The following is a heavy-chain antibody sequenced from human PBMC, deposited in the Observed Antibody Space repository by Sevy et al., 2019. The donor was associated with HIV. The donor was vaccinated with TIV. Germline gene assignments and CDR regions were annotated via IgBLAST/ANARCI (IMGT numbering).Heavy chain of an antibody. Sequence: ASVKVSCKASGGTFSSYAISWVRQAPGQGLEWMGGIIPIFGTANYAQKFQGRVTITADESTSTAYMELSGLRSEDTAVYYCARVVGGSMVRGVMPGGYFDYWGQGTLVTVSS. J-gene: IGHJ4*02. D-gene: IGHD3-10*01. CDR1: GGTFSSYA. V-gene: IGHV1-69*13. CDR2: IIPIFGTA. CDR3: ARVVGGSMVRGVMPGGYFDY.